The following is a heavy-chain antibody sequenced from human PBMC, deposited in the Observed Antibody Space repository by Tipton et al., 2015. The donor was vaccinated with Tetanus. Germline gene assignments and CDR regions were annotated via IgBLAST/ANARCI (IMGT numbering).Heavy chain of an antibody. V-gene: IGHV3-20*01. CDR2: IDWNGGTT. CDR1: GFRFDLYG. Sequence: SLRLSCAASGFRFDLYGMSWVRQTPGKGLEWVSAIDWNGGTTGYADSVKGRFTISRDNAKNSLYLEMNSLRAEDTALYHCAKDYYSSGTYFLSHDFWGQGTPVTVSS. J-gene: IGHJ4*02. CDR3: AKDYYSSGTYFLSHDF. D-gene: IGHD3-10*01.